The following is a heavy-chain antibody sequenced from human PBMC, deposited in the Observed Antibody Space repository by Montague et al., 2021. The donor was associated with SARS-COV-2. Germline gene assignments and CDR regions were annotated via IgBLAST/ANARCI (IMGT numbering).Heavy chain of an antibody. Sequence: CAISGDSVSRNRATGDGSRRSRSKGRELGGRTYYRSKWYNDYAESVKSRITIDPDTSKHQFSLHLNSVTPEDTAVYYCARIPVGSKYYFDFWGQGTLVTVSS. CDR2: TYYRSKWYN. CDR3: ARIPVGSKYYFDF. D-gene: IGHD2-2*01. V-gene: IGHV6-1*01. J-gene: IGHJ4*02. CDR1: GDSVSRNRAT.